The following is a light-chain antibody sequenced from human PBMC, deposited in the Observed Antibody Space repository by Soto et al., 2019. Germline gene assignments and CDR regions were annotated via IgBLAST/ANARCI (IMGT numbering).Light chain of an antibody. J-gene: IGKJ1*01. CDR2: GAS. CDR1: QSVSSY. Sequence: EIVMTQSPATMSVSPGERATLSCRASQSVSSYLAWYQQKPGQAPRLLIYGASTRATGIPARFSGSGSGTEVTRTSSSLQSEDFPVYYCQQCNNWPLTFGQGTRVDIK. CDR3: QQCNNWPLT. V-gene: IGKV3-15*01.